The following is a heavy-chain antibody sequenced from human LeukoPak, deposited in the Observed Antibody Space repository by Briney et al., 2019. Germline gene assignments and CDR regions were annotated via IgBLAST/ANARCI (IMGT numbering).Heavy chain of an antibody. J-gene: IGHJ4*02. Sequence: GGSLRLSCAASGFTFSSYAMHWVRQAPGKGLEYVSAISSNGGSTYYANPVKGRFTISRDNSKNTLYLQMGSLRAEDMAVYYCARAGFYGEHEFDYWGQGTLVTVSS. CDR2: ISSNGGST. V-gene: IGHV3-64*01. D-gene: IGHD4-17*01. CDR3: ARAGFYGEHEFDY. CDR1: GFTFSSYA.